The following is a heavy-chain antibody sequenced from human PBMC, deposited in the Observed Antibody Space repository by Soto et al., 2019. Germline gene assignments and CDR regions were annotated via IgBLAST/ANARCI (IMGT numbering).Heavy chain of an antibody. Sequence: GGSLRLSCAASGFTFSTYAMSWVRQAPGKGLEWVSTIYSSGDRIYYADSVKGRFTISRDNSKNTLYLQMDSLGAEDTAVYYCAKGPISPYGMDVWGQGTTVTVSS. CDR3: AKGPISPYGMDV. D-gene: IGHD3-3*01. CDR2: IYSSGDRI. V-gene: IGHV3-23*01. CDR1: GFTFSTYA. J-gene: IGHJ6*02.